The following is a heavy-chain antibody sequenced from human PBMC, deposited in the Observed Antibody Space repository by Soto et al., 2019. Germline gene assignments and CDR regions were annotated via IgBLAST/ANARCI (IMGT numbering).Heavy chain of an antibody. CDR1: GGTFRSYA. J-gene: IGHJ6*02. Sequence: AGKVCCKASGGTFRSYAISWVRQAPGQGLEWMGGIIPIFGTANYAQKFQGRVTITADESTSTAYMELSSLRSEDTAVYYCARDGYSNYYYYYGMDVWGQGTTVTVSS. CDR2: IIPIFGTA. CDR3: ARDGYSNYYYYYGMDV. D-gene: IGHD5-18*01. V-gene: IGHV1-69*13.